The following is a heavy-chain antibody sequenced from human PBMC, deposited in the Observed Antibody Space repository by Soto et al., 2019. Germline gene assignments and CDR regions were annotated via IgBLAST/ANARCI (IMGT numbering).Heavy chain of an antibody. V-gene: IGHV4-31*03. Sequence: SETLSLTCTVSGGSISSGGYYWSWIRQHPGKGLEWIGYIYYSGSTYYNPSLKSRVTISVDTSKNQFSLKLSSVTAADTAVYYCARLDGTLRISFDYWGQGTLVTVSS. J-gene: IGHJ4*02. CDR2: IYYSGST. CDR3: ARLDGTLRISFDY. CDR1: GGSISSGGYY.